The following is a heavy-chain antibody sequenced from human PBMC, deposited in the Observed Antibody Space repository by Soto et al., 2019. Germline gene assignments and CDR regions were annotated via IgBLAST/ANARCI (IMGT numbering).Heavy chain of an antibody. CDR1: GYTFTSYG. CDR3: ARDTTTVTRYYYYGMDV. J-gene: IGHJ6*02. D-gene: IGHD4-17*01. CDR2: ISAYNGNT. Sequence: GASVKVSCKASGYTFTSYGISWVRQAPGQGLEWMGWISAYNGNTNYAQKLQGRVTMTTDTSTSTAYMELRSLRSDDTAVYYCARDTTTVTRYYYYGMDVWGQGTTVTVSS. V-gene: IGHV1-18*01.